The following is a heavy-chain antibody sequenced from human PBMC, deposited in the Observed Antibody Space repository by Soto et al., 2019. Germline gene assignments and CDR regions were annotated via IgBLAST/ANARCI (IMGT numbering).Heavy chain of an antibody. D-gene: IGHD3-10*01. Sequence: QVTLKESGPVLVKPTETLTLTCTVSGFSLSNARMGVSWIRQPPGKALQWLAHIFSNDEESYRTSLKSRLTISKDTSKSQVVLTMSNMDPVDTATYYCARLSMVRGENWFDPWGQGTLVTVSS. CDR2: IFSNDEE. J-gene: IGHJ5*02. CDR1: GFSLSNARMG. CDR3: ARLSMVRGENWFDP. V-gene: IGHV2-26*01.